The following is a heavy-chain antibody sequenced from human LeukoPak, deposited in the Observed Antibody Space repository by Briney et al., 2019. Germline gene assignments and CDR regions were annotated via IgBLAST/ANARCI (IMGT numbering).Heavy chain of an antibody. Sequence: PGGSLRLSCAVSGFTFDDYGMSWVRQAPGKGLEWVSGINWNGGSTAYADSVKGRFTISRDNAKNSLYLQMSSLRAEDTALYYCARTGHYYDSTAYYYYMDVWGKGTTVTISS. CDR3: ARTGHYYDSTAYYYYMDV. J-gene: IGHJ6*03. D-gene: IGHD3-22*01. CDR2: INWNGGST. V-gene: IGHV3-20*04. CDR1: GFTFDDYG.